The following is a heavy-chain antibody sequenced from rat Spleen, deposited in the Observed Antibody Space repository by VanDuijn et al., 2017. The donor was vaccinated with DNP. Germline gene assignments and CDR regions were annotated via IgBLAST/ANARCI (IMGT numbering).Heavy chain of an antibody. Sequence: EVQLVESGGGLVQPGRSPKLSCAASGFTFSSFPMAWVRQAPTKGLEWVATISTSGGSTYYRDSVKGRFTISRDNAKSTLYLQMNSLRSEDTATYYCAYNNYFDYWGQGVMVTVSS. CDR1: GFTFSSFP. J-gene: IGHJ2*01. V-gene: IGHV5-46*01. CDR2: ISTSGGST. CDR3: AYNNYFDY. D-gene: IGHD1-10*01.